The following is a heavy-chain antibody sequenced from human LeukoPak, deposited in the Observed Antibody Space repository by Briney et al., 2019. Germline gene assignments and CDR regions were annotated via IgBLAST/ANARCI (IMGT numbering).Heavy chain of an antibody. CDR2: IYTSGST. J-gene: IGHJ4*02. CDR3: AREAIL. CDR1: GGSISSGSYY. V-gene: IGHV4-61*09. D-gene: IGHD2-15*01. Sequence: SETLSLTCTVSGGSISSGSYYWSWIRQPAGKGLEWIGHIYTSGSTNYNPSLKSRVTISVDTSKNQFSLKLSSVTAADTAVYYCAREAILWGQGTLVTVSS.